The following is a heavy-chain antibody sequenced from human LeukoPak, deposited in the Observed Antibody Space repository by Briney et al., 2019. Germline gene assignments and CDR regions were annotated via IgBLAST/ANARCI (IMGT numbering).Heavy chain of an antibody. D-gene: IGHD2-2*01. V-gene: IGHV4-61*01. CDR1: GGSISSGSYY. J-gene: IGHJ3*02. CDR3: GVWTSLPYDAFDI. CDR2: IYYSGNT. Sequence: SETLSLTCTVSGGSISSGSYYWSWIRQPPGKGLEWIGYIYYSGNTNYNPSLKSRVTISVDTSKNQFSLKLSSVTAADTAVYYCGVWTSLPYDAFDIWGQGTMVTVSS.